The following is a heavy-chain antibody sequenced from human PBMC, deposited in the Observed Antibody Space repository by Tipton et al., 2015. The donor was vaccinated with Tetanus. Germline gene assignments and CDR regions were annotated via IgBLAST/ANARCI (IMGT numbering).Heavy chain of an antibody. CDR2: ISPFTENV. D-gene: IGHD3/OR15-3a*01. CDR1: GYTFTHYG. Sequence: QVQLVQSGAEVKKPGASVKVSCKASGYTFTHYGVNWVRQAPGQGLEWLGWISPFTENVNSAEKFHGRLTMTTDRSTATVYMDLRSLSSDDTAVYYCARGRGLGPHEYFEHWGQGTLVTVSS. J-gene: IGHJ5*02. CDR3: ARGRGLGPHEYFEH. V-gene: IGHV1-18*01.